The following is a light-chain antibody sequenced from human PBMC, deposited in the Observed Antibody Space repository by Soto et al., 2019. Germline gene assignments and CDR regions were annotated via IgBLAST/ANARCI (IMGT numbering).Light chain of an antibody. V-gene: IGKV3-20*01. CDR3: QQYGSSRLT. CDR1: QSVSSSY. J-gene: IGKJ4*01. Sequence: EIVLTQSPGTLSLSPGERATLSCRASQSVSSSYLAWYQQKPGQAPRLLIYGASSRATGIPDRFSGSGSGTDFTLTISRLEPEDFAVYYCQQYGSSRLTFSGGTKMDI. CDR2: GAS.